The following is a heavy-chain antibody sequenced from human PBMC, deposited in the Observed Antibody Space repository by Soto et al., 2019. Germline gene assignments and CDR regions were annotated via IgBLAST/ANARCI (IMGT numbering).Heavy chain of an antibody. CDR2: IYYSGST. D-gene: IGHD6-13*01. V-gene: IGHV4-59*01. CDR1: GGSISSYY. Sequence: PSETLSLTCTVSGGSISSYYWSWIRQPPGKGLEWIGYIYYSGSTNYNPSLKSRVTISVDTSKNQFSLKLSSVTAADTAVYYCARSVAAAPYYFDSWGQGALVTVSS. CDR3: ARSVAAAPYYFDS. J-gene: IGHJ4*02.